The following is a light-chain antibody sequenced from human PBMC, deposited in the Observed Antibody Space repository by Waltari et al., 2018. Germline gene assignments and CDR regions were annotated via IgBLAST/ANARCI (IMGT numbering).Light chain of an antibody. J-gene: IGKJ1*01. V-gene: IGKV3-20*01. Sequence: EIVLTQSPGTLSLSPGERATLSCRASQTFGKYLAWYQQKPGPAPRLLIYDASIRASGIPDRFSGSGSGTDFSLTISTLEPEDFAVYYCQHYVRLPATFGQGTKVEIK. CDR2: DAS. CDR1: QTFGKY. CDR3: QHYVRLPAT.